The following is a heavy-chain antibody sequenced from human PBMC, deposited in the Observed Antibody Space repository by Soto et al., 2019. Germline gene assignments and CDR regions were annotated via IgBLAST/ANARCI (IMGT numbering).Heavy chain of an antibody. D-gene: IGHD3-3*01. Sequence: SVKVSCKASGGTFSSYAISWVRQAPGQGLEWMGGIIPIFGTANYAQKFQGRVTITADKSTSTAYMELSSLRSEDTAVYYCARGASVFGVVPPYYYYYGMDVWGQGTTVTVSS. CDR1: GGTFSSYA. V-gene: IGHV1-69*06. CDR2: IIPIFGTA. J-gene: IGHJ6*02. CDR3: ARGASVFGVVPPYYYYYGMDV.